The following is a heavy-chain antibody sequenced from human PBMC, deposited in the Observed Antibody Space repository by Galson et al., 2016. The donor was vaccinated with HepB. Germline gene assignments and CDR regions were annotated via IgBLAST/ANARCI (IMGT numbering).Heavy chain of an antibody. D-gene: IGHD1-7*01. Sequence: SLRLSCAASDSTFSRYAMHWVRQSPDKGLEWVAVITFDGSNKYYADSMKGRFSISRDNSKDTLYLEMNSLRTEDAAFYYCASNTYSYDKTGTHYVNFFHYWGQGTRVTVSS. CDR3: ASNTYSYDKTGTHYVNFFHY. V-gene: IGHV3-30-3*01. J-gene: IGHJ4*02. CDR1: DSTFSRYA. CDR2: ITFDGSNK.